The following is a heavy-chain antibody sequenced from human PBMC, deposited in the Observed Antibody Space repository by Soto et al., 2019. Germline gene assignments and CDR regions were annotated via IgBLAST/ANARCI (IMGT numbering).Heavy chain of an antibody. J-gene: IGHJ4*02. CDR3: ARDSPRLGY. CDR1: GYTFTDYY. Sequence: QVQLVQSEAELKEPGASVKVSCQASGYTFTDYYLHWVRQAPGQGLEWMGWINPTSGATNYAQKFQGWVTMTRDTSINTAYMELSRLTSDDTGVYYCARDSPRLGYWGQGTLVTVSS. CDR2: INPTSGAT. V-gene: IGHV1-2*04.